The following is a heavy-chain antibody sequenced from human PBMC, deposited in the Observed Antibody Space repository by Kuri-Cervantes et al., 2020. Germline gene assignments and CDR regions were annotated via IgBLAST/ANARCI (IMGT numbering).Heavy chain of an antibody. V-gene: IGHV1-2*02. D-gene: IGHD5-24*01. CDR2: INPNSGGT. Sequence: PSVKVSCKASGYTFTGYYMLWVRQAPGQGLEWMGWINPNSGGTNYAQKFQGRVTMTRDTSTSTVYMELSSLRSEDTAVYYCAREGRSVEYEEIDYWGQGTLVTVSS. J-gene: IGHJ4*02. CDR1: GYTFTGYY. CDR3: AREGRSVEYEEIDY.